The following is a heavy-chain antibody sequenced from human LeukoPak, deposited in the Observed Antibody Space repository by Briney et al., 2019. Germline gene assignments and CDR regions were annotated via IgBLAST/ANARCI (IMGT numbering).Heavy chain of an antibody. CDR2: ISGSGGST. D-gene: IGHD6-19*01. CDR3: AKERSSGWYMDYFDY. J-gene: IGHJ4*02. V-gene: IGHV3-23*01. Sequence: GGSLRLSCAASGFTVSRNFMTWVRQAPGKGLEWVSAISGSGGSTYYADSVKGRFTISRDNSKNTLYLQMNSLRAEDTAVYYCAKERSSGWYMDYFDYWGQGTLVTVSS. CDR1: GFTVSRNF.